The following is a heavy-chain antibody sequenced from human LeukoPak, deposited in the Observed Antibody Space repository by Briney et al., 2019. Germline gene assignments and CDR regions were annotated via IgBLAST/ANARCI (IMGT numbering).Heavy chain of an antibody. CDR2: INHSGST. J-gene: IGHJ6*02. Sequence: SETLPLTCAVYGGSFSGYYWSWIRQPPGKGLEWIGEINHSGSTNYNPSLKSRVTISVDTSKNQFSLKLSSVTAADTAVYYCARSRITIFGVVIIKNYYYGMDVWGQGTTVTVSS. V-gene: IGHV4-34*01. CDR1: GGSFSGYY. CDR3: ARSRITIFGVVIIKNYYYGMDV. D-gene: IGHD3-3*01.